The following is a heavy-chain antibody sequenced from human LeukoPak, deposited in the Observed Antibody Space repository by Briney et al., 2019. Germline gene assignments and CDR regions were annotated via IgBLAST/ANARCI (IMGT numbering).Heavy chain of an antibody. J-gene: IGHJ4*02. D-gene: IGHD6-19*01. CDR2: ISGSGGST. V-gene: IGHV3-23*01. CDR3: AKVPTPSRYSSGWFLIDY. CDR1: GFTFSSYA. Sequence: PGGSLGLSCAASGFTFSSYAMSWVRQAPGKGLEWVSAISGSGGSTYYADSVKGRFTISRDNSKNTLYLQMNSLRAEDTAVYYCAKVPTPSRYSSGWFLIDYWGQGTLVTVSS.